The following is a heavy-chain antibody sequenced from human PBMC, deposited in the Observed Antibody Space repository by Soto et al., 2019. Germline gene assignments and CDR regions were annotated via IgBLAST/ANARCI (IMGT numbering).Heavy chain of an antibody. J-gene: IGHJ6*02. CDR1: GGTFSSYA. CDR2: IIPIFGTA. D-gene: IGHD6-13*01. CDR3: AREMPSTAAAYFYYGLNV. Sequence: ASVKVSCKASGGTFSSYAISWVRQAPGQGLEWMGGIIPIFGTANYAPRFQGRLTITADGSTDTVYMMLTSLKSEDTAVYYCAREMPSTAAAYFYYGLNVWGQGTSVTVSS. V-gene: IGHV1-69*13.